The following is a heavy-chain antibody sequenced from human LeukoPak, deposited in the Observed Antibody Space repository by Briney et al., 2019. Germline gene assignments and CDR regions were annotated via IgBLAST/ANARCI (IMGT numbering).Heavy chain of an antibody. CDR1: GYTFTGYY. Sequence: ASVKVSCKASGYTFTGYYMHWVRQAPGQGLEWMGWMNPNSGNTGYAQKFQGRVTITRNTSISTAYMELSSLRSEDTAVYYCARGCSGGSCYWGWGYFYYYMDVWGKGTTVTVSS. J-gene: IGHJ6*03. D-gene: IGHD2-15*01. CDR2: MNPNSGNT. CDR3: ARGCSGGSCYWGWGYFYYYMDV. V-gene: IGHV1-8*03.